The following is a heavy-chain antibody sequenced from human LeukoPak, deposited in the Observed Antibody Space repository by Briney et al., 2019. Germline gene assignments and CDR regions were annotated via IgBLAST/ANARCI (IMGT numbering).Heavy chain of an antibody. Sequence: ASVKVSCKASGYTFTSYDINWVRQATGQGLEWMGWMNPNSGNTGYAQKFQGRVTMTRNTSISTAYMELSSLRSEDTAVYYCARKGVAARPENWFDPWGQGTLVTVSS. J-gene: IGHJ5*02. CDR2: MNPNSGNT. CDR3: ARKGVAARPENWFDP. D-gene: IGHD6-6*01. CDR1: GYTFTSYD. V-gene: IGHV1-8*01.